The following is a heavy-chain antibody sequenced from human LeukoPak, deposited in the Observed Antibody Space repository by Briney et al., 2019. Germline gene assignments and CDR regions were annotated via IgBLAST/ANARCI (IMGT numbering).Heavy chain of an antibody. CDR3: TKGDWFDN. V-gene: IGHV3-21*04. D-gene: IGHD3/OR15-3a*01. CDR2: ISSSSSYI. Sequence: GGSLRLSCAASGFTFSSYSMNWVRQAPGKGLEWVSSISSSSSYIYYADSVKGRFTISRDNAKNSLYLQMNSVRDEDMAFYYCTKGDWFDNWGQGTRVTVSS. CDR1: GFTFSSYS. J-gene: IGHJ4*02.